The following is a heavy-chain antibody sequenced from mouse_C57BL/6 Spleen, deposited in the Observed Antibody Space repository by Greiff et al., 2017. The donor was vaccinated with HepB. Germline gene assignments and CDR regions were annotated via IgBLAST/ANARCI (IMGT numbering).Heavy chain of an antibody. D-gene: IGHD1-1*01. CDR3: ARGPSNYYGSSHWYFDV. J-gene: IGHJ1*03. Sequence: ESGPGLVKPSQSLSLTCSVTGYSITSGYYWNWIRQFPGNKLEWMGYISYDGSNNYNPSLKNRISITRDTSKNQFFLKLNSVTTEDTATYYCARGPSNYYGSSHWYFDVWGTGTTVTVSS. V-gene: IGHV3-6*01. CDR1: GYSITSGYY. CDR2: ISYDGSN.